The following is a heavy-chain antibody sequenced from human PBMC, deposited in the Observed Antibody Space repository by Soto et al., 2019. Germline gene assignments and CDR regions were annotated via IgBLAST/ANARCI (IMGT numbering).Heavy chain of an antibody. J-gene: IGHJ5*02. V-gene: IGHV3-23*01. CDR1: GFTFSTFV. CDR2: ISTSGDRT. D-gene: IGHD3-10*01. CDR3: AKYNNSGGGGPNWFDP. Sequence: EVQLLESGGDLVQPGGSLRLSCAASGFTFSTFVMNWVRQAPGEGLEWLSAISTSGDRTYYADSVKGRFTISRDNSKDTRLLQMHRVGDAATGIYYWAKYNNSGGGGPNWFDPWGQGTLVTVSS.